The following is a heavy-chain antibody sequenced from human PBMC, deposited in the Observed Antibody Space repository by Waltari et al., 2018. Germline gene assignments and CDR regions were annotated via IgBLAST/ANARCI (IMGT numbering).Heavy chain of an antibody. J-gene: IGHJ4*02. D-gene: IGHD6-13*01. V-gene: IGHV1-18*04. CDR2: ISAYSGNT. Sequence: QIHLVQSGPEVKKPGASVKVSCKASGYPFTSYCISWVRQAPGQGLEWMGWISAYSGNTDYAQKVQGRVTMTTDTSTSTAFMELRNLRSDDTAVYYCAREGSSGWYYLDYWGQGTLVTVSS. CDR1: GYPFTSYC. CDR3: AREGSSGWYYLDY.